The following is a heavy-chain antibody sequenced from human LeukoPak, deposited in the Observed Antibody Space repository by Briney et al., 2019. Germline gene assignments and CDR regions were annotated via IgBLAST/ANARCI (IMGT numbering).Heavy chain of an antibody. D-gene: IGHD3-3*01. CDR2: IIPIFGTA. CDR3: ARSGGGYDFWSGYPYYFDY. Sequence: GSSVKVSCKASGGTLSSYAISSVRQAPGQGLEWMGGIIPIFGTANYAQKFQGRVTITADESTSTAYMELSSLRSEDTAVYYCARSGGGYDFWSGYPYYFDYWGQGTLVTVSS. CDR1: GGTLSSYA. J-gene: IGHJ4*02. V-gene: IGHV1-69*01.